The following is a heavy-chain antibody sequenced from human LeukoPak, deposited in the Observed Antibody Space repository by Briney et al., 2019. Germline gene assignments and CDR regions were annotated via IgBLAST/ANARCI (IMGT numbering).Heavy chain of an antibody. V-gene: IGHV5-51*01. J-gene: IGHJ6*02. CDR3: ARRYCSSTSCYRDCYGMDV. D-gene: IGHD2-2*02. CDR1: GYSFTSYW. Sequence: GESLKISCKGSGYSFTSYWIGWVRQMPGKGLEWMGIIYPGDSDTRYSPSFQGQVTISADKSISTAYLQWSSLKASDTAMYYCARRYCSSTSCYRDCYGMDVWGQGTTVTVSS. CDR2: IYPGDSDT.